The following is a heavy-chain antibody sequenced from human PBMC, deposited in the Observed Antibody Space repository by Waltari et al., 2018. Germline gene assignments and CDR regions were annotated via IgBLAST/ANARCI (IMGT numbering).Heavy chain of an antibody. CDR1: GFTFGSFW. Sequence: EVQLVESGGGLVQPGESLILSCAASGFTFGSFWMHWVRQVSGKGLVWVSSISEDGSRIGYADSVKGRFTISRDNAKNTLYLQMNRLRGDDTAVYYCVRGFSTSPSSYWGQGALVTVSS. D-gene: IGHD2-2*01. V-gene: IGHV3-74*01. CDR3: VRGFSTSPSSY. J-gene: IGHJ4*02. CDR2: ISEDGSRI.